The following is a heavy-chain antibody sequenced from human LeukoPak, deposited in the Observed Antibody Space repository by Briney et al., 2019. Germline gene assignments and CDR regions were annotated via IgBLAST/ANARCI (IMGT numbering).Heavy chain of an antibody. D-gene: IGHD3-10*01. Sequence: PSETLSLTCTVSGGSISSSSYYWGWIRQPPGKGLEWIGSIYYSGSTYYNPSLKSRVTISVDTSKNQFSLKLSSVTAADTAVYYCARTLYFYGLETSRRKSFDRWGQGTLVTVSS. CDR3: ARTLYFYGLETSRRKSFDR. J-gene: IGHJ4*02. V-gene: IGHV4-39*01. CDR1: GGSISSSSYY. CDR2: IYYSGST.